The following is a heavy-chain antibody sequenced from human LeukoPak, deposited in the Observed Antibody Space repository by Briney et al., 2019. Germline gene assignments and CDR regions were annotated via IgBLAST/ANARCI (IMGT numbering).Heavy chain of an antibody. CDR3: AKSYSSSWSPFFDY. CDR1: GFTFSSYA. CDR2: ISGSGGST. Sequence: GGSLRLSCAASGFTFSSYAISWVRQAPGKGLEWVSAISGSGGSTYSADSVKGRFTISRDNSKNTLYLQMNSLRAEDTAVYYCAKSYSSSWSPFFDYWGQGTLVTVSS. D-gene: IGHD6-13*01. V-gene: IGHV3-23*01. J-gene: IGHJ4*02.